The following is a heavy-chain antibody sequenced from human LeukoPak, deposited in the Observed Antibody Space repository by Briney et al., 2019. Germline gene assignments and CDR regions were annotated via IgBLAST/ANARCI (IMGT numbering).Heavy chain of an antibody. CDR3: ARRSVSSRSRFDP. J-gene: IGHJ5*02. Sequence: SETLSLTCTVSGGSISSSSYYWGWIRQPPGKGLEWIGSIYYSGSTYYNPSLKSRVTISVDTSKNQFSLKLSSVTAADTAVYYCARRSVSSRSRFDPWGQGTLVTVSS. CDR1: GGSISSSSYY. CDR2: IYYSGST. D-gene: IGHD6-13*01. V-gene: IGHV4-39*07.